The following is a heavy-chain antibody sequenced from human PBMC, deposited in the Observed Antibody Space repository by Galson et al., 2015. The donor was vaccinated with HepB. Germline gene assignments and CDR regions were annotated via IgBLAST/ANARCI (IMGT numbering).Heavy chain of an antibody. V-gene: IGHV3-30-3*01. CDR3: ARSGYDYVWGSHYGALDY. D-gene: IGHD3-16*01. J-gene: IGHJ4*02. CDR1: GFTFSNYA. Sequence: SLRLSCAASGFTFSNYAMHWVRQAPGKGLEWVAVISFDGSNKYYADSVKGRFTISRDNSKNTLYVQMNSLRVEDTAVYYCARSGYDYVWGSHYGALDYWGQGTLVTVSP. CDR2: ISFDGSNK.